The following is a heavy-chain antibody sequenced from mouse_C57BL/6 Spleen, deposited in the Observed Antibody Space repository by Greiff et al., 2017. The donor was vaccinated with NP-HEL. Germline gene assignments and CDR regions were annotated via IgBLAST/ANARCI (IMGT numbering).Heavy chain of an antibody. D-gene: IGHD1-3*01. Sequence: VQLHQSGAELVRPGASVTLSCKASGYTFTDYEMHWVKQTPVHGLEWIGAIDPETGGTAYNQKFKGKAILTADKSSSTAYMELRSLTSEDSAVYYCTRGGEGLRYFDVWGTGTTVTVSS. CDR3: TRGGEGLRYFDV. V-gene: IGHV1-15*01. J-gene: IGHJ1*03. CDR2: IDPETGGT. CDR1: GYTFTDYE.